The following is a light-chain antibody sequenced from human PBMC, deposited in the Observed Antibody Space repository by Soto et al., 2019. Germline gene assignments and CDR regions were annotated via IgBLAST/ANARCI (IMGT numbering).Light chain of an antibody. V-gene: IGKV3-20*01. J-gene: IGKJ4*01. Sequence: EIVLTQSPGPLSLSPGERATLSCRASQSVSTSYLAGYQQKPGQAPRLLIYGASSGATGIPDRFSGSGSGADFTLTISRLEPEDFAGYYCQQYGSVPITFGGGTKVEIK. CDR1: QSVSTSY. CDR2: GAS. CDR3: QQYGSVPIT.